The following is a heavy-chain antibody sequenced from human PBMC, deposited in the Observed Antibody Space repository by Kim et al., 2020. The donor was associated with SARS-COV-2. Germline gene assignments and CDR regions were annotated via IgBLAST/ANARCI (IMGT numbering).Heavy chain of an antibody. Sequence: SETLSLTCTVSGGSISSSSYYWGWIRQPPGKGLEWIGSIYYSGSTYYNPSLKSRVTISVDTSKNQFSLKLSSVTAADTAVYYCARGFYSYGPIFDYWGQGTLVTVSS. V-gene: IGHV4-39*07. J-gene: IGHJ4*02. D-gene: IGHD5-18*01. CDR2: IYYSGST. CDR3: ARGFYSYGPIFDY. CDR1: GGSISSSSYY.